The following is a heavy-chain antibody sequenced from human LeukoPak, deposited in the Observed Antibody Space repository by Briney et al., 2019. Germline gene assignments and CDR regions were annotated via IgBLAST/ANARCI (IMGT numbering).Heavy chain of an antibody. J-gene: IGHJ5*02. Sequence: SETLSLTCTVSGGSITNYYWSWIRQPPGKGLEWIGYVYYSGSTNYNPPLKSRVTISVDTSKNQFSLNLRSVTAADTAVYYCARGGAAVSWFDPWGQGTLVTVSS. CDR1: GGSITNYY. D-gene: IGHD6-25*01. CDR2: VYYSGST. V-gene: IGHV4-59*01. CDR3: ARGGAAVSWFDP.